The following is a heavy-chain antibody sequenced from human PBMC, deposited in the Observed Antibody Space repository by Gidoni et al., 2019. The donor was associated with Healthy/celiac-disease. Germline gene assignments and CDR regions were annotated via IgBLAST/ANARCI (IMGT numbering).Heavy chain of an antibody. D-gene: IGHD2-15*01. Sequence: QVQLVESGGGVVQPGRSLRLSCAASGFTFSSYAMHWVRQAPGKGLEWVAVISYDGSNKYYADSVKGRFTISRDNSKNTLYLQMNSLRAEDTAVYYCARDRGLGDYWGQGTLVTVSS. J-gene: IGHJ4*02. CDR2: ISYDGSNK. CDR3: ARDRGLGDY. V-gene: IGHV3-30*04. CDR1: GFTFSSYA.